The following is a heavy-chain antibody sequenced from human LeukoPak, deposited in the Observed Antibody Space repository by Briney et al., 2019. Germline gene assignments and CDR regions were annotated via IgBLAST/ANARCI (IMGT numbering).Heavy chain of an antibody. Sequence: GGSLSLSCAASEFALSTYWMSRVRQAPGKGLEGVANIKQDGSEKNYVGSVKGRFTISRDNAKNSLDLQMNSLRAEDTAVYYCARAGGYASSWAYWGQGTLVTVSS. J-gene: IGHJ4*02. CDR2: IKQDGSEK. V-gene: IGHV3-7*01. CDR3: ARAGGYASSWAY. CDR1: EFALSTYW. D-gene: IGHD5-12*01.